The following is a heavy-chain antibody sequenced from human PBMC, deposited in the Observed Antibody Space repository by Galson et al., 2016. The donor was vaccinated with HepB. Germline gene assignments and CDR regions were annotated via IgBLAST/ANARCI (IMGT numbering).Heavy chain of an antibody. Sequence: SLRLSCAASGFTFSSYAMNWVRQAPGQGLEWVSIISGIGGYTSYADSVKGRFTISRDNSRNTLYLPMTNLRAEDTAVYYCAKEGAYSGCYFSHWYFDLWGRGTVVTVAS. CDR2: ISGIGGYT. CDR3: AKEGAYSGCYFSHWYFDL. V-gene: IGHV3-23*01. J-gene: IGHJ2*01. CDR1: GFTFSSYA. D-gene: IGHD1-26*01.